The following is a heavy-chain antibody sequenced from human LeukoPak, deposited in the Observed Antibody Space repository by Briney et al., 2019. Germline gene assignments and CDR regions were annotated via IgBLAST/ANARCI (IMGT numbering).Heavy chain of an antibody. V-gene: IGHV4-4*07. Sequence: SETLSLTCTVSGGSISSYYWSWIRQPAGKGLEWIGRIYTSGSTNYNPSLHSRVTMSVDTSKNQFSLKLSSVTAADTAVYYCAREGGAAAGYYYYYYYMDVWGKGTTVTVSS. D-gene: IGHD6-13*01. CDR1: GGSISSYY. CDR3: AREGGAAAGYYYYYYYMDV. J-gene: IGHJ6*03. CDR2: IYTSGST.